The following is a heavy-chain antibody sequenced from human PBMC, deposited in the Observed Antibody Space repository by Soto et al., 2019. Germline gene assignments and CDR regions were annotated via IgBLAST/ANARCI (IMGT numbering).Heavy chain of an antibody. CDR3: AKGGHLGSGNYYNPYYFDY. CDR1: GFTFSSYG. V-gene: IGHV3-30*18. J-gene: IGHJ4*02. CDR2: ISYDGSNK. Sequence: QVQLVESGGGMVQPGRSLRLSCAASGFTFSSYGMHWVRQAPGKGLEWVAVISYDGSNKYYADSVKGRFTISRDNSKNTLYLQMNSLRAEDTAVYYCAKGGHLGSGNYYNPYYFDYWGQGTLVTVSS. D-gene: IGHD3-10*01.